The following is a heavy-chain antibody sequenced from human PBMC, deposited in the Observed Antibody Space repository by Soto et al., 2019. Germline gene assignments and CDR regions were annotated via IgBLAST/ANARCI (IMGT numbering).Heavy chain of an antibody. V-gene: IGHV4-30-4*01. J-gene: IGHJ6*02. Sequence: SETLSLTCTVSGESISSGDHYWSWVRQSPGEGLEWIGFIYYSGNTYYNPSVKSRVSMSVDTSNNQFSLKLNSVTAADTAVYYCARDAGYCNSVSCYPYNMDVWGQGTTVTVSS. CDR2: IYYSGNT. D-gene: IGHD2-15*01. CDR1: GESISSGDHY. CDR3: ARDAGYCNSVSCYPYNMDV.